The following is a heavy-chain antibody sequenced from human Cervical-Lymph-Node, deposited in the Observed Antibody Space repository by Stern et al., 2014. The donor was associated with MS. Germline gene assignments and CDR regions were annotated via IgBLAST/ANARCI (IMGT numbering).Heavy chain of an antibody. D-gene: IGHD6-13*01. CDR1: GFSFSSYS. CDR3: ARAIATGGNYRLDL. Sequence: VQLEESGGGVVQPGRSLRLSCTGSGFSFSSYSMHWVRQAPGQELEGLAIMSDDGKNIHYGYSVKGRFIISRDNPKNTLYLQMNNMTAEDTSMFFCARAIATGGNYRLDLWGQGTMVIVS. J-gene: IGHJ3*01. V-gene: IGHV3-30*04. CDR2: MSDDGKNI.